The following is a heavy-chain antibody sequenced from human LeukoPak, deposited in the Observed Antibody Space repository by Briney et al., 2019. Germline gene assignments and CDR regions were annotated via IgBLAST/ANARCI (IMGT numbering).Heavy chain of an antibody. D-gene: IGHD1-7*01. Sequence: GGSLRLSCAASGFTFSSYAMHWVRQAPGKGLEWVAVISYDGSNKYYADSVKGRFTISRDNSKNTLYLQMSSLRAENTAVYYCAGGIELEGFDYWGQGTLVTVSS. J-gene: IGHJ4*02. CDR3: AGGIELEGFDY. CDR2: ISYDGSNK. CDR1: GFTFSSYA. V-gene: IGHV3-30-3*01.